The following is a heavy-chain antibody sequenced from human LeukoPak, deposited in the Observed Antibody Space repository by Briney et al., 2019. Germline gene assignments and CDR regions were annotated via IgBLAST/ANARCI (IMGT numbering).Heavy chain of an antibody. Sequence: GGSLRLSCAASGFTFSSYCMHVVRQAPSKGLLWVSRINSDGSSTSYADSVKGRFTISRDNAKNTLYLQMNSLRAEDTAVYYCARESPHYYYYYGMDVWGQGTTVTVSS. V-gene: IGHV3-74*01. J-gene: IGHJ6*02. CDR2: INSDGSST. CDR3: ARESPHYYYYYGMDV. CDR1: GFTFSSYC.